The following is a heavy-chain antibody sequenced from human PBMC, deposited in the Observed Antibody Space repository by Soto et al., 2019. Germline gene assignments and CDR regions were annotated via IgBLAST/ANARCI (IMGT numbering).Heavy chain of an antibody. J-gene: IGHJ6*02. V-gene: IGHV4-34*01. Sequence: ETLSLTCAVYGGSFSGYYWSWIRQPPGKGLEWIGEINHSGSTNYNPSLKSRVTISVDTSKNQFSLKLSSVTAADTAVYYCARGNKKRRGSTYGDYGYYYYGMDVWGQGTTVIVSS. CDR3: ARGNKKRRGSTYGDYGYYYYGMDV. CDR1: GGSFSGYY. CDR2: INHSGST. D-gene: IGHD4-17*01.